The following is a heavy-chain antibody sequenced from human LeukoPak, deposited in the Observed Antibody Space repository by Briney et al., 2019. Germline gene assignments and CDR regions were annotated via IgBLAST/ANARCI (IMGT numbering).Heavy chain of an antibody. J-gene: IGHJ6*03. CDR1: GGSISSSSYF. CDR3: ARDVLVSGYDYYYYYYMDV. V-gene: IGHV4-39*07. CDR2: MYYSGST. Sequence: SETLSLTCTVSGGSISSSSYFWGWIRQPPGKGLEWIGSMYYSGSTYYNPSLKSRVTISVDTSKNQFSLKLSSVTAADTAVYYCARDVLVSGYDYYYYYYMDVWGKGTTVTVSS. D-gene: IGHD5-12*01.